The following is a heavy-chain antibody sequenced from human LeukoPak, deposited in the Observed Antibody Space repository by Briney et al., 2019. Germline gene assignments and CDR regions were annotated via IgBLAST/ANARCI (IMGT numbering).Heavy chain of an antibody. CDR3: ARGADYYGSGSLDY. J-gene: IGHJ4*02. V-gene: IGHV4-59*01. D-gene: IGHD3-10*01. CDR1: GGSISSYY. Sequence: PSETLSLTCTVSGGSISSYYWSWIRQPPGKGLEWIGYIYYSGSTNYNPSLKSRVTISVDTSKNQFSLKLGSVTAADTAVYYCARGADYYGSGSLDYWGQGTLVTVSS. CDR2: IYYSGST.